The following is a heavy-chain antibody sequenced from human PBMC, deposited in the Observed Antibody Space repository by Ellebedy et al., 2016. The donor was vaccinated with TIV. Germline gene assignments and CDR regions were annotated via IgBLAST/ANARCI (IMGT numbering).Heavy chain of an antibody. Sequence: PGGSLRLSCAASGFTFSSYAMHWVRQAPGKGLEWVANINQGGSEKYYVASVRGRFTISRDNAKNSLYLQMNSLRAEDTAVYYCARDHVSGWALAYWGQGTLVTVSS. CDR1: GFTFSSYA. CDR2: INQGGSEK. CDR3: ARDHVSGWALAY. J-gene: IGHJ4*02. D-gene: IGHD6-19*01. V-gene: IGHV3-7*01.